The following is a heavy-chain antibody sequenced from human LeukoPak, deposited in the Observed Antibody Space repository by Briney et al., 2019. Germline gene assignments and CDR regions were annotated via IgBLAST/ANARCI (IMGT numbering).Heavy chain of an antibody. D-gene: IGHD1-26*01. Sequence: GGSLRLSCAASGFTFSSYGMNWVRQAPGKGLEWVSSISSSSSYIYYADSVKGRFTISRDNAKNSLYLQMNSLRAEDTAVYYCARDGNPRYYYYMDVWGKGTTVTVSS. J-gene: IGHJ6*03. V-gene: IGHV3-21*01. CDR3: ARDGNPRYYYYMDV. CDR1: GFTFSSYG. CDR2: ISSSSSYI.